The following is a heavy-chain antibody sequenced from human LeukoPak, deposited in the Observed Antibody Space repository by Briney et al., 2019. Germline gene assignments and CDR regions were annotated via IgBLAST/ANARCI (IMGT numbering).Heavy chain of an antibody. V-gene: IGHV4-59*01. CDR2: IYYSGST. CDR1: GGSFTGYY. Sequence: SETLSLTCAVYGGSFTGYYWSWIRQPPGKGMEWIGYIYYSGSTNYNPSLKSRVTISVDTSKNQFSLKLSSVTAADTAVYYCARLSGYDFAFDIWGQGTMVTVSS. D-gene: IGHD5-12*01. CDR3: ARLSGYDFAFDI. J-gene: IGHJ3*02.